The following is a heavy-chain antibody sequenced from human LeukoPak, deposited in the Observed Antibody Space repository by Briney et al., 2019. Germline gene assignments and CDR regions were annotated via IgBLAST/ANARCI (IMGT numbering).Heavy chain of an antibody. CDR1: GGSISSGDYY. V-gene: IGHV4-30-4*02. D-gene: IGHD3-3*01. CDR2: IYYSGST. CDR3: ARGSRDFWSGYYSGDYYYYGMDV. Sequence: PSETLSLTCTVSGGSISSGDYYWSWIRQPPGQGLEWIGYIYYSGSTYYNPSLKSRVTISVDTSKNQFSLKLSSVTAADTAVYYCARGSRDFWSGYYSGDYYYYGMDVWGQGTTVTVSS. J-gene: IGHJ6*02.